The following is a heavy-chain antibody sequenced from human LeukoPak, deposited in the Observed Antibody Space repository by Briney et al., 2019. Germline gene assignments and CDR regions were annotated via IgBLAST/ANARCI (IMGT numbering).Heavy chain of an antibody. Sequence: PGGSLRLSCAASGFTFSSYSMNWVRQAPGKGLEWVSYISSSSSTIYYADSVKGRFTISRDNAKNSLYLQMNSLRAEDTAVYYCARGYNWNWSIIGYYYYMDVWGKGTTVTVSS. D-gene: IGHD1-7*01. J-gene: IGHJ6*03. CDR1: GFTFSSYS. CDR2: ISSSSSTI. CDR3: ARGYNWNWSIIGYYYYMDV. V-gene: IGHV3-48*01.